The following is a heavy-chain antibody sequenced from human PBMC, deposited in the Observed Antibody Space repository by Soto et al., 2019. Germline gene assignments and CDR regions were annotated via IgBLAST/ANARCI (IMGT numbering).Heavy chain of an antibody. D-gene: IGHD3-16*01. J-gene: IGHJ4*02. CDR3: ATYKPDYDYVWGSYMKY. CDR2: FDPEDGET. V-gene: IGHV1-24*01. Sequence: SVKVSFNVSGYTLTELSMHWVRQAPVKVLEWMGVFDPEDGETIYEQKFQGRFTMTEETSTDTAYMELRSLRSEETYVYYCATYKPDYDYVWGSYMKYWGQGTLVTVSS. CDR1: GYTLTELS.